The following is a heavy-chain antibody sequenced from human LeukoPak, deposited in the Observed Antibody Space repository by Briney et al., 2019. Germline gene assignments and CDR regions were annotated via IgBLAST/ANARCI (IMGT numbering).Heavy chain of an antibody. Sequence: GESLKISCKGSGYSFTTSWIGWVRQMPGKGLEWVGIIYPGDSETRYSPSFQGQVSISADKSISTAYLQWSSLKASDTAIYYCAKISGNYYSGYFDFWGQGTLVTVSS. CDR3: AKISGNYYSGYFDF. CDR1: GYSFTTSW. D-gene: IGHD3-10*01. CDR2: IYPGDSET. J-gene: IGHJ4*02. V-gene: IGHV5-51*01.